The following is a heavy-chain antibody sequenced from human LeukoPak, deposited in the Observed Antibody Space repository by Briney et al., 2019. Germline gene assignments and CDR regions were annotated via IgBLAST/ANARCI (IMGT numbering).Heavy chain of an antibody. J-gene: IGHJ4*02. V-gene: IGHV1-69*05. Sequence: SVKVSCKASGGTFSSYAISWVRQAPGQGLEWMGGIIPIFGTANYAQKFQGRVTITTDESTSTAYMELSSLRSEDTAVYYCASPPLVGATSFDYWGQGTLVTVSS. D-gene: IGHD1-26*01. CDR3: ASPPLVGATSFDY. CDR2: IIPIFGTA. CDR1: GGTFSSYA.